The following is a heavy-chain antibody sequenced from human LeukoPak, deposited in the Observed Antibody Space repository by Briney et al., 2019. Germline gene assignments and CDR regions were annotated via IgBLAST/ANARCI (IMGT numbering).Heavy chain of an antibody. J-gene: IGHJ5*02. CDR1: GYTFTGYY. D-gene: IGHD2-15*01. CDR3: ARDKSGSGSSDVNWFDP. V-gene: IGHV1-2*02. Sequence: VASVKVSCKASGYTFTGYYMHWVRQAPGQGLEWMGRINPNSGGTNYAQKFQGRVTMTRDTSISTAYMELSRLRSDDTAVYYCARDKSGSGSSDVNWFDPWGQGTLVTVSS. CDR2: INPNSGGT.